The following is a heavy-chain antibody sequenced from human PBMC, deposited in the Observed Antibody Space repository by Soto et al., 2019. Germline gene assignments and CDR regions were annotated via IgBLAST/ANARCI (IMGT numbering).Heavy chain of an antibody. D-gene: IGHD5-12*01. CDR3: AEGGFYDGFDY. CDR2: ISDNGGST. CDR1: GFTFSKFA. Sequence: PGGSLRLSCTASGFTFSKFAMTWVRQAPGKGLEWVPTISDNGGSTYYADSVKGRFTISRDNSKNTLFLQMSSLRAEDTAVYFCAEGGFYDGFDYWGQGTLVTVSS. J-gene: IGHJ4*02. V-gene: IGHV3-23*01.